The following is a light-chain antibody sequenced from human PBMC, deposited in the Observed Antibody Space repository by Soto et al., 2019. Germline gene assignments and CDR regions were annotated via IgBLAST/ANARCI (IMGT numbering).Light chain of an antibody. J-gene: IGKJ2*01. CDR2: RAS. V-gene: IGKV3-15*01. Sequence: EIVMTQSPATLSVSPGERATLSCRASESVSSDLAWYQQKPGQAPRLLIYRASTRASGIPARFSGSGSGTEFTLTISSLPSEDFAVYYCHQYNNWPPTTFGQGTKLEF. CDR1: ESVSSD. CDR3: HQYNNWPPTT.